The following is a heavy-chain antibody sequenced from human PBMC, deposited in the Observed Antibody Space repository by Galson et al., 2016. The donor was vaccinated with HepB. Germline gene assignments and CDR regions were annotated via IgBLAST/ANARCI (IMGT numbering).Heavy chain of an antibody. CDR1: QYTFTNYA. CDR2: ISGDTGST. D-gene: IGHD2-15*01. V-gene: IGHV1-18*01. Sequence: SVKVSCKASQYTFTNYAMHWVRQAPGQGLEWMGWISGDTGSTNYAQKFQNRVTMTTDMSASTAYMDVRGLRSDDTAVYYCAATFIGYCRRGSCRHFDYWGQGTPVTVSS. J-gene: IGHJ4*02. CDR3: AATFIGYCRRGSCRHFDY.